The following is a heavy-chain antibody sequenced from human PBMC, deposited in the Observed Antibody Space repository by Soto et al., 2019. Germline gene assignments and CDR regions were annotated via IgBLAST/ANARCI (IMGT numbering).Heavy chain of an antibody. V-gene: IGHV3-23*01. J-gene: IGHJ3*01. D-gene: IGHD4-17*01. CDR3: AHPRGYGVFDAYDF. CDR1: GFTFNIYA. Sequence: EVQLLESGGGLVQPGGSLRLSCVASGFTFNIYAMSWVRQAPGKGLEWVSALSASGDNTYYADSVKGRFTISRDNFMNALYLQMNSLRVEDTAVYYCAHPRGYGVFDAYDFWGQGTMVTVSS. CDR2: LSASGDNT.